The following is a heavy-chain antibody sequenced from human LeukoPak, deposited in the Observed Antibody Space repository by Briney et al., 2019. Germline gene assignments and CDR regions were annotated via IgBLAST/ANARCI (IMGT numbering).Heavy chain of an antibody. Sequence: GGSLRLSCAASGFTFSSYAMSWVRQAPGKGLEWVSAISGSGGNTYYADSVKGRFAISRDNSKNTLYLQVHSLRAEDTAVYYCAKSRSGYTYGFDYWGQGTLVTVSS. CDR1: GFTFSSYA. CDR2: ISGSGGNT. D-gene: IGHD5-18*01. CDR3: AKSRSGYTYGFDY. V-gene: IGHV3-23*01. J-gene: IGHJ4*02.